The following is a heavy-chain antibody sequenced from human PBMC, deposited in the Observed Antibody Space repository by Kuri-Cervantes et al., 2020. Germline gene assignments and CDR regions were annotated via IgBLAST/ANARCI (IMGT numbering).Heavy chain of an antibody. J-gene: IGHJ1*01. CDR1: GYTFTSYY. Sequence: ASVKVSCKASGYTFTSYYMHWARQAPGQGLEWMGWISAYNGNTNYAQKLQGRVTMTTDTSTSTAYMELSRLRSDDTAVYYCAREAGKRGYSSTWYYFQHWGQGTLVTVSS. CDR2: ISAYNGNT. CDR3: AREAGKRGYSSTWYYFQH. V-gene: IGHV1-18*04. D-gene: IGHD6-13*01.